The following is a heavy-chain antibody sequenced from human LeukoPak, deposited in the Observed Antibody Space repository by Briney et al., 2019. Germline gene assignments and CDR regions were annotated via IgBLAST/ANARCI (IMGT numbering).Heavy chain of an antibody. V-gene: IGHV3-23*01. J-gene: IGHJ5*02. Sequence: GGSLRLSCAASGFRFSDFAMTWVRQAPGKGPEWVSAIGGRGGSTYYADSLGGRFTISRDNSKDMLYLQMNSLKVEDTATYYCGKEGGAWGQGTKVTVSS. D-gene: IGHD3-16*01. CDR2: IGGRGGST. CDR3: GKEGGA. CDR1: GFRFSDFA.